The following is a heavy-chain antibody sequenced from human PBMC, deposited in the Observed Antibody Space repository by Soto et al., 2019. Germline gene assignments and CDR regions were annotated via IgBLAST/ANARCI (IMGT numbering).Heavy chain of an antibody. CDR2: ISYDGSNK. Sequence: QVQLVESGGGVVQPGRSLRLSCAASGFTFSSYAMHWVRQAPGKGLEWVAVISYDGSNKYYADSVKGRFNISRDNSKNTLYLQMNSLRAEDTAVYYCARDSRGWERPTGPFYWGQGTLVTVSS. D-gene: IGHD1-26*01. V-gene: IGHV3-30-3*01. CDR1: GFTFSSYA. CDR3: ARDSRGWERPTGPFY. J-gene: IGHJ4*02.